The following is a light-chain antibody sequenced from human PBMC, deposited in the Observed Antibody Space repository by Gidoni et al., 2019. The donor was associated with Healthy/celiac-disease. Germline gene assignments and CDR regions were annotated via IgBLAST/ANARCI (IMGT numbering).Light chain of an antibody. J-gene: IGKJ1*01. Sequence: DIQMTQSPSSLSASVGDRVTITCRPRQRIGSYLKRYQQKPGNAPKLLIYAAASMQSGVPSSFSSGRSGAEFTPTISSLQPEEFAAVYCQQRCSTPPWTFGRGTKVEIK. CDR3: QQRCSTPPWT. V-gene: IGKV1-39*01. CDR2: AAA. CDR1: QRIGSY.